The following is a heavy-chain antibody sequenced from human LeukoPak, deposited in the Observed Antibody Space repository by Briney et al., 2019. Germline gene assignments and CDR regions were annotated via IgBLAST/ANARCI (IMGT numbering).Heavy chain of an antibody. CDR2: IYTSGST. CDR3: ARSVLTKRFDY. Sequence: SETLSLTCTVSGGSISSGSYYWSWIRQPAGKGLEWIGRIYTSGSTNYNPSLKSRVTISVDTSKNQFSLKLSSATAADTAVYYCARSVLTKRFDYWGQGTLVTVSS. J-gene: IGHJ4*02. CDR1: GGSISSGSYY. V-gene: IGHV4-61*02. D-gene: IGHD2-21*01.